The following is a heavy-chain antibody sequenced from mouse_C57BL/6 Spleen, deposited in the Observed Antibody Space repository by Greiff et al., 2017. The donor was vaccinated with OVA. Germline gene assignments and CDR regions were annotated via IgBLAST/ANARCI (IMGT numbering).Heavy chain of an antibody. CDR2: IRSKSNNYAT. J-gene: IGHJ1*03. CDR3: VRHDYYGSSYGWYFDV. V-gene: IGHV10-1*01. CDR1: GFSFNTYA. Sequence: VKLVESGGGLVQPKGSLKLSCAASGFSFNTYAMNWVRQAPGKGLEWVARIRSKSNNYATYYADSVKDRFTISRDDSESMLYLQMNNLKTEDTAMYYCVRHDYYGSSYGWYFDVWGTGTTVTVSS. D-gene: IGHD1-1*01.